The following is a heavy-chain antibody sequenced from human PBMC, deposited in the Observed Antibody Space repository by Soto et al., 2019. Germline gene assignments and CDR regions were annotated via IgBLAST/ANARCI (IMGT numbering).Heavy chain of an antibody. Sequence: ASVEVSCKASGYTFINYYIHWVRQAPGQGLEWMGIINPSDVSTNYAQKFQGRVTMTRDTSTSTVFMELSSLASDDTAVYYCARRYYYGSGSPVALDYWGQGTLVTVSS. CDR2: INPSDVST. CDR1: GYTFINYY. CDR3: ARRYYYGSGSPVALDY. D-gene: IGHD3-10*01. V-gene: IGHV1-46*01. J-gene: IGHJ4*02.